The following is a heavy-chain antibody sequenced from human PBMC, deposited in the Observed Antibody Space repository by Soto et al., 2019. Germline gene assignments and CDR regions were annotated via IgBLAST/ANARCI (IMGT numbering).Heavy chain of an antibody. J-gene: IGHJ4*02. D-gene: IGHD1-26*01. V-gene: IGHV4-39*01. Sequence: QLQLQESGPGLVKPSETLSLTCTVSGGSISSSSYYWGWIRQPPGKGLEWIGSIYYSGSTYYNPSLKSGVTITVDTSKTQFSLKLSSVTAADTAVYYCARHARIVGATKWGGNDFDYWGQGTLVTVSS. CDR2: IYYSGST. CDR3: ARHARIVGATKWGGNDFDY. CDR1: GGSISSSSYY.